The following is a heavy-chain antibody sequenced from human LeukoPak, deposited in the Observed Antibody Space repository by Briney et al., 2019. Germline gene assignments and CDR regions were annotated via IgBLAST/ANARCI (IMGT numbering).Heavy chain of an antibody. CDR1: GYTFTSYY. D-gene: IGHD6-13*01. Sequence: TSVKTSSKASGYTFTSYYMHWVRQAPGQGLEWMGIINPSGGSTSYAQKFQGRVTMTRDTSTSTVYMELSSLRSEDTAVYYCAREDSSSWLNYYYYGMDVWGQGTTVTVSS. CDR2: INPSGGST. V-gene: IGHV1-46*01. CDR3: AREDSSSWLNYYYYGMDV. J-gene: IGHJ6*02.